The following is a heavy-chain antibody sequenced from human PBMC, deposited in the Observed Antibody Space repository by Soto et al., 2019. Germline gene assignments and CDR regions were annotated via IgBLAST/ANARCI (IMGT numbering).Heavy chain of an antibody. Sequence: GGSLRLSCAASGFMFSTFAMSWVRQAPGKGLEWVAAISGSGGSTYYAASVKGRFSISRDSSKNTLYVQMNSLRAEDTAVYFCAKGGTAVSKGKYYFDNWGQGTLVTVSS. CDR2: ISGSGGST. V-gene: IGHV3-23*01. D-gene: IGHD4-17*01. J-gene: IGHJ4*02. CDR1: GFMFSTFA. CDR3: AKGGTAVSKGKYYFDN.